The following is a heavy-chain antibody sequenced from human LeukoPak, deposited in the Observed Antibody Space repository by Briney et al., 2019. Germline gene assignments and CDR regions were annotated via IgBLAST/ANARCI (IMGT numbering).Heavy chain of an antibody. CDR1: SDSLSSGDYY. J-gene: IGHJ4*02. Sequence: SETLSLTCTVSSDSLSSGDYYWSWIRQPAGKGLEFIGYINKKGGTFYNPPLKSRVSISIDTSKNQFSLKLTSVTAADTAVYFCAREHKSYGDYPYYFDSWGQGTLVTVSS. CDR2: INKKGGT. CDR3: AREHKSYGDYPYYFDS. V-gene: IGHV4-30-4*01. D-gene: IGHD4-17*01.